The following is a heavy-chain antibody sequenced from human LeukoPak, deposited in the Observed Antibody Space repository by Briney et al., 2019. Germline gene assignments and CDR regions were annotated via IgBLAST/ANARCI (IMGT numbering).Heavy chain of an antibody. CDR1: GFTFSSYA. J-gene: IGHJ3*02. Sequence: GASLRLSCAASGFTFSSYAMSWVRQAPGKGLEWVAVISYDGSNKYYADSVKGRFTISRDNSKNTLYLQMNSLRAEDTAVYYCARETAYAFDIWGQGTMVTVSS. V-gene: IGHV3-30-3*01. CDR3: ARETAYAFDI. D-gene: IGHD5-18*01. CDR2: ISYDGSNK.